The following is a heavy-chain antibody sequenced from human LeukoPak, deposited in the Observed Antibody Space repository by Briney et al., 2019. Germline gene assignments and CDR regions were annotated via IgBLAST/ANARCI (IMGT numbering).Heavy chain of an antibody. CDR1: GYTFTGYY. CDR2: INPNSGGT. Sequence: ASVKVSCKASGYTFTGYYMHWVRQAPGQGLEWMGWINPNSGGTNYAQKFQGRVAMTRDTPISTAYMELSRLRSDDTAVYYCARGEWELLSWFDPWGQGTLVSVSS. CDR3: ARGEWELLSWFDP. V-gene: IGHV1-2*02. J-gene: IGHJ5*02. D-gene: IGHD1-26*01.